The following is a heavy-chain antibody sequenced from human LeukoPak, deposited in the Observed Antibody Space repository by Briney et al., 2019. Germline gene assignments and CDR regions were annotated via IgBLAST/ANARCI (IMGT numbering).Heavy chain of an antibody. D-gene: IGHD1-1*01. CDR3: ARGPNKLERLSYYYYGMDV. Sequence: PGVSLRLSRAASGFTLRRHEMNWVRQAPGKGLEWVSYISCSGSHIYYADSVKGRFTISRDNAKNSLYLQMNSLRAEDTAVYYCARGPNKLERLSYYYYGMDVWGQGTTVTVSS. J-gene: IGHJ6*02. V-gene: IGHV3-48*03. CDR1: GFTLRRHE. CDR2: ISCSGSHI.